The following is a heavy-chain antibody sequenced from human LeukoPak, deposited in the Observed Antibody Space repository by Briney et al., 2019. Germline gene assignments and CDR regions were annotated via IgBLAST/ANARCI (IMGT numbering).Heavy chain of an antibody. CDR1: GYSISSGYY. V-gene: IGHV4-38-2*01. CDR3: ARQAWGTSRQKFAY. D-gene: IGHD3-16*01. J-gene: IGHJ4*02. CDR2: IYHSGST. Sequence: KPSETLSLTCAVSGYSISSGYYWGWIRQPPGKGLEWIGSIYHSGSTYYNPSLKSRDTISVDTSKNQFSLKLSSMTAADTALYYCARQAWGTSRQKFAYWGQGTLVTVSS.